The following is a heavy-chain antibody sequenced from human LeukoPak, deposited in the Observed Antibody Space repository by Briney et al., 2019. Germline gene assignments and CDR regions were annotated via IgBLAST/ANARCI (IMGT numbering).Heavy chain of an antibody. Sequence: GGSLRLSCAASGFTVSSNYMSWVRQAPGKGLEWVSVIYSGGSTYYADSVKGRFTISRDNSKNTLYLQMNSLRAEDTAVYYCARDRFWANYYYGMDVWGQGTTVTVSS. CDR1: GFTVSSNY. J-gene: IGHJ6*02. D-gene: IGHD3-16*01. V-gene: IGHV3-53*01. CDR3: ARDRFWANYYYGMDV. CDR2: IYSGGST.